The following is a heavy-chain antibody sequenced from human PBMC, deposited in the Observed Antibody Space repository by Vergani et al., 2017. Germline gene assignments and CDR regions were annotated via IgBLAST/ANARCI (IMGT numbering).Heavy chain of an antibody. J-gene: IGHJ4*02. Sequence: EVQLLESGGGLVQPGGSLRLSCAASGFTFSSYAMSWVRQAPGKGLEWVSAISGSGGSTYYADSVKGRFTISRDNSKNTLYLQMNSLSAEDTAVYYCAPRRVFWSGYYSRDTYYFYYWGQGTLVTVSS. CDR1: GFTFSSYA. CDR2: ISGSGGST. D-gene: IGHD3-3*01. CDR3: APRRVFWSGYYSRDTYYFYY. V-gene: IGHV3-23*01.